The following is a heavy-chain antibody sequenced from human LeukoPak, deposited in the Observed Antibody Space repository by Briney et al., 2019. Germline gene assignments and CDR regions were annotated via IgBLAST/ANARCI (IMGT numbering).Heavy chain of an antibody. D-gene: IGHD1-26*01. V-gene: IGHV3-30-3*01. J-gene: IGHJ4*02. CDR1: GFTFNNYA. Sequence: GGSLRLSCAASGFTFNNYAIHWVRQAPGKGLEWVAIISFDGGNKYYADSVKGRFTISRDNSKNTLYLQMNSLRAEDTAVYYCARDGIVGSPLFKFDYWGQGTLVTVSS. CDR2: ISFDGGNK. CDR3: ARDGIVGSPLFKFDY.